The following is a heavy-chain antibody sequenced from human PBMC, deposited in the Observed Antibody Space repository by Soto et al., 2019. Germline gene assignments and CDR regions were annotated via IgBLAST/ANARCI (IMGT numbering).Heavy chain of an antibody. CDR2: ISLNNGKT. Sequence: QVQLVQSGAAVKKPGASVKVSCKATGYMFTRYGITWVRQAPGQGLEWMGWISLNNGKTNYAQKFQGRVTMTTDTSTNTAYMELRSLRSDDTAVYYCARHTDDVHYIGGSDYYGMDVWGQGSTVTVSS. CDR1: GYMFTRYG. D-gene: IGHD3-16*01. V-gene: IGHV1-18*01. CDR3: ARHTDDVHYIGGSDYYGMDV. J-gene: IGHJ6*02.